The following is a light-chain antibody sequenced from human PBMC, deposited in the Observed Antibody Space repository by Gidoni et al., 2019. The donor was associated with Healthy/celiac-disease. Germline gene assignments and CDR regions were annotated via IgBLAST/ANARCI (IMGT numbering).Light chain of an antibody. V-gene: IGKV1-39*01. J-gene: IGKJ1*01. Sequence: DIQITQSPSSLSASVGDRVPITCRASQSISSYLNWYQQKPGKAPKLLIYAASSLQSGVPSRFSGSGSGTDFTLTISSLKPEDFATYYCQQSYSTPPTFGQGTKVEIK. CDR1: QSISSY. CDR3: QQSYSTPPT. CDR2: AAS.